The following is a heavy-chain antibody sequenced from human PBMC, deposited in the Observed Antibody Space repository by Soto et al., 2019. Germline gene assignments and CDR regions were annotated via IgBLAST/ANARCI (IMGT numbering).Heavy chain of an antibody. Sequence: GESLKISCKGSGYSFISQWIGWVRQMPGKGLEWMGVIYPGDSDPKYNPSFQGQVTISADRSLSTAFLQWSSLKASDTAIYYCASRKITSDAFDFWGRGTMVTVSS. CDR3: ASRKITSDAFDF. CDR1: GYSFISQW. V-gene: IGHV5-51*01. J-gene: IGHJ3*01. D-gene: IGHD1-20*01. CDR2: IYPGDSDP.